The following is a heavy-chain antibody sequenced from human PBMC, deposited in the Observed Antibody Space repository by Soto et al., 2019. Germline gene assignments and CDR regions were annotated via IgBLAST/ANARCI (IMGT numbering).Heavy chain of an antibody. V-gene: IGHV5-51*01. CDR2: IYPGDSDT. CDR1: GYSFTSYW. J-gene: IGHJ3*02. D-gene: IGHD6-19*01. Sequence: HGESLKISCKGSGYSFTSYWIGWVRQMPGKGLEWMGIIYPGDSDTRYSPSFQGQVTISADKSISTAYLQWSSLKASDTAMYYCARGGYSSDWYDAFDIWGQGTMVTVSS. CDR3: ARGGYSSDWYDAFDI.